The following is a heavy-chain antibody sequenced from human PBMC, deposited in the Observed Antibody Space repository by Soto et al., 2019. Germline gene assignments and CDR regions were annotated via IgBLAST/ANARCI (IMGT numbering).Heavy chain of an antibody. CDR3: AGDLAKGGGSAGFDY. V-gene: IGHV1-2*02. D-gene: IGHD1-26*01. CDR1: GYTFTVYY. CDR2: INPKSGGT. Sequence: QVKLVQSGAEVKKPGASVNVSCKASGYTFTVYYMHWVRQAPGQGLGWMGWINPKSGGTMYPQKFQGRVTMAWDTSISTAYMALTRLRSDDTAVYYCAGDLAKGGGSAGFDYWGQGTLVTVSS. J-gene: IGHJ4*02.